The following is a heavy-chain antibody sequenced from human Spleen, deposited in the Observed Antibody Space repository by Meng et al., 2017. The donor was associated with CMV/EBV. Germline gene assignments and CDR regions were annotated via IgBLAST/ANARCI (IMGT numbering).Heavy chain of an antibody. Sequence: LKIFWLASGCPFDDYAIHWVRLAPAKGLEWVSLISWDGGSTYYADSVKGRFTISRDNSKNSLYLQMNSLRAEDTALYYCAKDNYGSGSYYNRDYYYYGMDVWGQGTTVTVSS. CDR1: GCPFDDYA. J-gene: IGHJ6*02. CDR2: ISWDGGST. CDR3: AKDNYGSGSYYNRDYYYYGMDV. D-gene: IGHD3-10*01. V-gene: IGHV3-43D*03.